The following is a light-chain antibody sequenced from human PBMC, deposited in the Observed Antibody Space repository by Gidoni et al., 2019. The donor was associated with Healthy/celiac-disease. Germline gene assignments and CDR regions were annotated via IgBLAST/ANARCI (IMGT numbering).Light chain of an antibody. Sequence: DIQMTQSPSSLSASVGDRVTITCRASQSISSYVNWYQQKPGKAPKLLIYAASSLQSGVPSRFSGSGPGTDFTLTISSLQPEDFATYYCQQSYSTPRTFGQGTKVEIK. J-gene: IGKJ1*01. CDR3: QQSYSTPRT. V-gene: IGKV1-39*01. CDR1: QSISSY. CDR2: AAS.